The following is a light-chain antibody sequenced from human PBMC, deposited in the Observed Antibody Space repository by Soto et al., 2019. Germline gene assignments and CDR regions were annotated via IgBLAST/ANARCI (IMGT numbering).Light chain of an antibody. CDR2: EVS. J-gene: IGKJ5*01. Sequence: DVVMTQTPLSLSVTPGQPSSMSWKSSQSLLHITGETFLFWYLQKPGQSPQLLIYEVSTRVSGVPDRFSGSGSGTDFTLKISRVETDDVGIYYCMQSTQLPPTFGQGTRLEI. V-gene: IGKV2D-29*02. CDR3: MQSTQLPPT. CDR1: QSLLHITGETF.